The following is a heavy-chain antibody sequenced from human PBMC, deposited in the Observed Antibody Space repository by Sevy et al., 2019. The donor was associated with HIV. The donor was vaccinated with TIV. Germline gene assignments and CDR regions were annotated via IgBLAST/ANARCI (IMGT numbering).Heavy chain of an antibody. V-gene: IGHV3-30-3*01. CDR3: ARVVKRGTDYGEFGY. CDR1: GFTFSSYA. J-gene: IGHJ4*02. Sequence: GGSLRLSCAASGFTFSSYAMHWVRQAPGKGLEWVAVISYDGSNKYYADSVKGRFTISRDNSKNTLYLQMNSLRAEVTAVYYCARVVKRGTDYGEFGYWGQGTLVTVSS. D-gene: IGHD4-17*01. CDR2: ISYDGSNK.